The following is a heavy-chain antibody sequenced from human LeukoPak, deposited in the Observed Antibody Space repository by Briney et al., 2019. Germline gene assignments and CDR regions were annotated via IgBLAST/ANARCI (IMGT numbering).Heavy chain of an antibody. D-gene: IGHD1-26*01. J-gene: IGHJ4*02. CDR3: ARRSGEGYFDC. CDR2: IYSGGDT. V-gene: IGHV3-66*01. Sequence: GGSLRLSCAASGFTVSSNYMTWVRQAPGKGLEWVSVIYSGGDTYYADSVKGRFTISRDNSKNTLYLQVNSLRAEDTAVYYCARRSGEGYFDCWGQGTLVTVSS. CDR1: GFTVSSNY.